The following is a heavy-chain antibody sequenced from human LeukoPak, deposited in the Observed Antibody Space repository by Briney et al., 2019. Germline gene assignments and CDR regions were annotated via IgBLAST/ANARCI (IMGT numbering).Heavy chain of an antibody. J-gene: IGHJ4*02. V-gene: IGHV3-23*01. CDR2: ISGSGGST. D-gene: IGHD6-13*01. CDR1: GFTFSSYA. Sequence: GGSLRLACADSGFTFSSYAMSWVRQAPVKGLEWVSAISGSGGSTYYADSVKGRFTISRDNSKNSLYLQMNSLRAEDTALYYCARGIAAAGMDYWGQGTLVTVSS. CDR3: ARGIAAAGMDY.